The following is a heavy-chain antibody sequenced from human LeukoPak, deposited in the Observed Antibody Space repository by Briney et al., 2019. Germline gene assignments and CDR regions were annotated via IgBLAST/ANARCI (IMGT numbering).Heavy chain of an antibody. CDR2: INPNSGGT. Sequence: ASVKVSCKASGYTFTGYYLHWVRQAPGQGLDWMGWINPNSGGTTYAQNFKGRVTMTWDTYISTAYMELSRLRSDDTAVYYCARGTAAGFFDYWGQGTLVTVSS. CDR1: GYTFTGYY. J-gene: IGHJ4*02. D-gene: IGHD6-13*01. V-gene: IGHV1-2*02. CDR3: ARGTAAGFFDY.